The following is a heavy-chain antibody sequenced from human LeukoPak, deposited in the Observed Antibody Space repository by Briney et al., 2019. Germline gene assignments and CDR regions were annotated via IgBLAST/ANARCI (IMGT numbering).Heavy chain of an antibody. CDR2: ISSSGDTR. D-gene: IGHD3-3*01. V-gene: IGHV3-11*01. Sequence: GGSLRLSCAASGFTFNDYYMNWIRQAPLKGLEWVSYISSSGDTRYYADSVKGRFTNSRDNPKNSLYLQMDSLRAEDTAVYYCVRGDYFGVGNSEYWGQGTLVTVSS. CDR1: GFTFNDYY. J-gene: IGHJ4*02. CDR3: VRGDYFGVGNSEY.